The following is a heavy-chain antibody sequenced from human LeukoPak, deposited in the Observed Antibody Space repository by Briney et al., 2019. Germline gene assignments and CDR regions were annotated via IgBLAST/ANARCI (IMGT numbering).Heavy chain of an antibody. CDR1: GGSISSYY. J-gene: IGHJ4*02. CDR3: ARAGERYSSGWYNY. Sequence: SETLSLTCTVSGGSISSYYWSWIRQPPGKGLEWIGYIYYSGSINYNPSLKSRVTISVDTSKNQFSLKLSSVTAADTAVYYCARAGERYSSGWYNYWGQGTLVTVSS. CDR2: IYYSGSI. V-gene: IGHV4-59*08. D-gene: IGHD6-19*01.